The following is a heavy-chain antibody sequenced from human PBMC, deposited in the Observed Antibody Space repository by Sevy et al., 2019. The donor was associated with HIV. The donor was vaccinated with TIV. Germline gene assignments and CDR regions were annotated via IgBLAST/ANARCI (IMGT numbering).Heavy chain of an antibody. D-gene: IGHD2-2*02. V-gene: IGHV3-23*01. J-gene: IGHJ6*02. CDR1: GFTFSSYA. CDR2: ISHSGDGT. Sequence: GGSLRLSCAASGFTFSSYAMSWVRQAPGKELEWVSAISHSGDGTYYADSVKGRFTISRDNSKNTLYLEMNSLRAEDTAVYYCAKGTLVVPTVIYYYYGMSVWGQGTTVTVSS. CDR3: AKGTLVVPTVIYYYYGMSV.